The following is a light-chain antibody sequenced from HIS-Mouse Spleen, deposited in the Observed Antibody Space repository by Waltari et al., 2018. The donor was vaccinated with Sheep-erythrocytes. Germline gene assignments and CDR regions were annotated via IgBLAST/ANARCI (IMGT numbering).Light chain of an antibody. CDR1: SSDVGGYNY. Sequence: QSALTQPRSVSGSPGQSVTISCTGTSSDVGGYNYVSWYQQHPGKAPKLMIYDVRKRPAAVPARFSGSKSGNTASLTISGLQAEDEADYYCCSYAGSYNHVFATGTKVTVL. CDR3: CSYAGSYNHV. CDR2: DVR. V-gene: IGLV2-11*01. J-gene: IGLJ1*01.